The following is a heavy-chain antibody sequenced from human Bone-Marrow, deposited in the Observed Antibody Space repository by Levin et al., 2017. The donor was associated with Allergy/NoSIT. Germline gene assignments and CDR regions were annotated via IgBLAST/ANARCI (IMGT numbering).Heavy chain of an antibody. CDR1: GYTFSSYG. CDR2: ISAYNGNT. D-gene: IGHD2-21*02. Sequence: ASVKVSCKASGYTFSSYGISWMRQAPGQGLEWMGWISAYNGNTNYAQRFQGRVIMTTDTSTSTAYMELRSLRSADTAVYYCATDSDAYSDCGSFDDLGQGTLVTV. J-gene: IGHJ4*02. V-gene: IGHV1-18*01. CDR3: ATDSDAYSDCGSFDD.